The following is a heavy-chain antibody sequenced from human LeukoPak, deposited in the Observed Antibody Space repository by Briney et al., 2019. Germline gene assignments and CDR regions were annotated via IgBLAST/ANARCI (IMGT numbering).Heavy chain of an antibody. J-gene: IGHJ4*02. Sequence: SETLSLTCTVSGGSISSYYWSWIRQPPGKGLEWIGYIYYSGSTNYNPSLKSRVTISVDTSKNQFSLKLSSVTAADTAVYYCARTKPLRLGELSPRYYFDYWGQGTLVTVSS. D-gene: IGHD3-16*02. CDR2: IYYSGST. V-gene: IGHV4-59*08. CDR1: GGSISSYY. CDR3: ARTKPLRLGELSPRYYFDY.